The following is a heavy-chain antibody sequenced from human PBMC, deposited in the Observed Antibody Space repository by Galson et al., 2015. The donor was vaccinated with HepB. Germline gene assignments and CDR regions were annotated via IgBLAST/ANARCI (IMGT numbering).Heavy chain of an antibody. D-gene: IGHD3-22*01. CDR3: AKASRGLVVVLDYFDY. V-gene: IGHV3-23*01. CDR1: GFTFSSYA. Sequence: SLRLSCAASGFTFSSYAMSWVRQAPGKGLEWVSAISGSGGSTYYADSVKGRFTISRDNSKNTLYLQMNSLRAEDTAVYYCAKASRGLVVVLDYFDYWGQGTLVTVSS. CDR2: ISGSGGST. J-gene: IGHJ4*02.